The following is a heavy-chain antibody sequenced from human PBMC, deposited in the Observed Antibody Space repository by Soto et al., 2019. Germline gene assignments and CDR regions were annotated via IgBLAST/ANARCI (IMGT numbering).Heavy chain of an antibody. J-gene: IGHJ6*02. CDR2: IYPGDSDT. CDR3: ARNGYCSGGSCRRSYYYYRMDV. D-gene: IGHD2-15*01. V-gene: IGHV5-51*01. Sequence: GESLKISCKGSGYSFTSYWIGWVRQMPGKGLEWMGIIYPGDSDTRYSPSFQGQVTISADKSISTAYLQWSSLKASDTAMYYCARNGYCSGGSCRRSYYYYRMDVWGQGTTVTVSS. CDR1: GYSFTSYW.